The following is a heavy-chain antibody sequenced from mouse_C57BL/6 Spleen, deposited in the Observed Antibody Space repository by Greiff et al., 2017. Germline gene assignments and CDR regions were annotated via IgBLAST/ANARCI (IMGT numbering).Heavy chain of an antibody. Sequence: QVQLQQPGAELVKPGASVKLSCKASGYTFTSYWMHWVKQRPGQGLEWIGMIHPNSGSTNYNEKFKSKATLTVDKSSSTAYMQLSSLTSEDSAVYYFARERGYGISPGYFDVWGTGTTVTVSS. V-gene: IGHV1-64*01. CDR2: IHPNSGST. CDR1: GYTFTSYW. J-gene: IGHJ1*03. CDR3: ARERGYGISPGYFDV. D-gene: IGHD1-1*01.